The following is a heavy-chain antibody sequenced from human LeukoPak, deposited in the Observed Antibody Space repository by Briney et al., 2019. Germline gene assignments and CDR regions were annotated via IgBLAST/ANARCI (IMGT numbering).Heavy chain of an antibody. CDR2: INPSSGAT. V-gene: IGHV1-2*02. D-gene: IGHD6-19*01. Sequence: ASVKVSCKASGYTFTGYYLHWVRPAPGQGLEWMGWINPSSGATNYAQKFQGRVTMTRDTSITTSYMELSRLRSDDTAVYYCARGRGSGWYPSDYWGQGTLVTVSS. J-gene: IGHJ4*02. CDR3: ARGRGSGWYPSDY. CDR1: GYTFTGYY.